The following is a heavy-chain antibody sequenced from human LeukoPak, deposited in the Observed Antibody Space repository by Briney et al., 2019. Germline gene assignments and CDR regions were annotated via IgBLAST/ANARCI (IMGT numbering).Heavy chain of an antibody. J-gene: IGHJ4*02. Sequence: PGGSLRLSCAVSGFSFSSYGMHWVRQAPGKGLEWVAVIWHDESRKHYADSAQGRFSISRDTSKNTLYLQMNSLRPEDTAVYFCAKEYTPSTPLGELDSWGQGAQVTVSS. CDR1: GFSFSSYG. CDR2: IWHDESRK. V-gene: IGHV3-33*06. CDR3: AKEYTPSTPLGELDS. D-gene: IGHD5-18*01.